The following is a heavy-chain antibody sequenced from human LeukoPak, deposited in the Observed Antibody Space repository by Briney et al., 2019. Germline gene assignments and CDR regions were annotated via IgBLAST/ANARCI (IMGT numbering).Heavy chain of an antibody. CDR1: GFTFSSYG. J-gene: IGHJ6*02. D-gene: IGHD6-13*01. Sequence: GGSLRLSCAASGFTFSSYGMHWVRQAPGKGLEWVAVIWYDGSNKYYADSVKGRFTISRDNSKNTLYLQMNSLRAEDTAVYYCARVIAAAGWHYYYYGMDVWGQGTTVTVSS. V-gene: IGHV3-33*01. CDR2: IWYDGSNK. CDR3: ARVIAAAGWHYYYYGMDV.